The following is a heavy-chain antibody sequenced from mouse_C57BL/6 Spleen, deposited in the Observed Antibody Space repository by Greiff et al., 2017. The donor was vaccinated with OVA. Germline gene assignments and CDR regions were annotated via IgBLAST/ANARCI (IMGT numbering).Heavy chain of an antibody. D-gene: IGHD4-1*01. V-gene: IGHV5-4*01. CDR1: GFTFSSYA. J-gene: IGHJ4*01. CDR3: ARVGRHYYAMDY. Sequence: EVHLVESGGGLVKPGGSLKLSCAASGFTFSSYAMSWVRQTPEKRLEWVATISDGGSYTYYPDNVKGRFTISRDNAKNNLYLQMSHLKSEDTAMYYCARVGRHYYAMDYWGQGTSVTVSS. CDR2: ISDGGSYT.